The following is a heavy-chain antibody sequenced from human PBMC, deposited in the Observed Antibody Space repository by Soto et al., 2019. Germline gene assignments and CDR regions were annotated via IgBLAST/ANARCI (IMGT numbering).Heavy chain of an antibody. J-gene: IGHJ4*02. CDR3: ARGTCSGGGCYSFYFDY. V-gene: IGHV1-3*01. CDR1: GYTFTSYA. Sequence: QVQLVQSGAEVKKPGASVKVSCKASGYTFTSYAMHWVRQAPGQRLEWMGWINAGNGNTKYSQKFQGRVTITRDTSASTAYMELSSLRSEDTAVYVCARGTCSGGGCYSFYFDYWGQGTLVTVSS. CDR2: INAGNGNT. D-gene: IGHD2-15*01.